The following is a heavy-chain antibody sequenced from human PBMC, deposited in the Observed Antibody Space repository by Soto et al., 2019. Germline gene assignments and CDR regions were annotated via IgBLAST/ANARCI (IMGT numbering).Heavy chain of an antibody. J-gene: IGHJ6*02. CDR1: GYTFTCYY. D-gene: IGHD3-3*01. Sequence: XSVKVSCKASGYTFTCYYMHLVRQAPGQGLECMGWINPNSGGTNYSQKFQVWVTMTMDTSISTAYMELSRLRSDDTAVYYCARTGITIFGVARAGMDVWGQGTTVTVSS. CDR2: INPNSGGT. V-gene: IGHV1-2*04. CDR3: ARTGITIFGVARAGMDV.